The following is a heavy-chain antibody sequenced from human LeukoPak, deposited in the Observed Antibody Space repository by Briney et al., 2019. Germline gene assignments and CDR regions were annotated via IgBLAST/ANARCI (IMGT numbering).Heavy chain of an antibody. J-gene: IGHJ4*02. D-gene: IGHD4-17*01. Sequence: GGSQRLSCAASGFSFISYGMHWARQAPGKGLEWVGVISDDGRSKDYADSVKGRFTISRDNSKDTLYLQMNSLRDEDTAVYCCAKRPSDYGDYVSYFDYWGQGTLVTVSS. CDR3: AKRPSDYGDYVSYFDY. V-gene: IGHV3-30*18. CDR2: ISDDGRSK. CDR1: GFSFISYG.